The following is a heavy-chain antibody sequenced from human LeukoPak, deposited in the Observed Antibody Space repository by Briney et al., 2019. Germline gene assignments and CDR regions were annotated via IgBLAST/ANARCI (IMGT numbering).Heavy chain of an antibody. J-gene: IGHJ6*04. Sequence: GGSLRLSCAPSGFTFSSYAMRWARKAPGKGLEWVSAISGSGGSTYYADSVKGRFTISRDNSKNTLYLQMNSLRAEDTAVYYCAKVAGGMDVWGKGTTVTVSS. CDR2: ISGSGGST. CDR3: AKVAGGMDV. V-gene: IGHV3-23*01. CDR1: GFTFSSYA.